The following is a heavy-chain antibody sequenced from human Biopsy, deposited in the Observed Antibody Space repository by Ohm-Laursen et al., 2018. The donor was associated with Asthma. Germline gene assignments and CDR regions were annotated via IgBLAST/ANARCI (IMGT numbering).Heavy chain of an antibody. Sequence: SLRLSCSASGFSLSDYYMSWIRQAPGKGLEWVSYISWSSSYTNYADSVKGRFTISRDNAKNSLFLQMNSLRAEDTAVYYCARTFHFWSPYHAEHYQLWGRGTLVTVSS. V-gene: IGHV3-11*06. CDR1: GFSLSDYY. D-gene: IGHD3-3*02. J-gene: IGHJ1*01. CDR3: ARTFHFWSPYHAEHYQL. CDR2: ISWSSSYT.